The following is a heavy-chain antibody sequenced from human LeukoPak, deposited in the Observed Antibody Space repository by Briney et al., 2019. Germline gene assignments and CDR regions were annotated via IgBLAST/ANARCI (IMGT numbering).Heavy chain of an antibody. V-gene: IGHV1-2*02. CDR1: GYTFTGYY. CDR2: INPNSGGT. CDR3: ARALRGDYFQVSYFDY. Sequence: GASVKVSCKASGYTFTGYYMHWVRQAPGQGLEWMGWINPNSGGTNYAQKFQGRVTMTRDTSISTAYMELSRLRSDDTAVYYCARALRGDYFQVSYFDYWGQGTLVTVSS. D-gene: IGHD2/OR15-2a*01. J-gene: IGHJ4*02.